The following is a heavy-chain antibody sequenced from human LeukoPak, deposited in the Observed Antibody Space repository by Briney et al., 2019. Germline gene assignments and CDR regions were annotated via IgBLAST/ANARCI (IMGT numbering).Heavy chain of an antibody. CDR1: GYSISSGYY. CDR3: ARHYYGSGSRWNWFDP. D-gene: IGHD3-10*01. CDR2: IYHSGST. Sequence: SETLSLTCAVSGYSISSGYYWSWIRQPPGKGLEWIGSIYHSGSTYYNPSLKSRVTISVDTSKNQFSLKLSSVTAADTAVYYCARHYYGSGSRWNWFDPWGQGTLVTVSS. J-gene: IGHJ5*02. V-gene: IGHV4-38-2*01.